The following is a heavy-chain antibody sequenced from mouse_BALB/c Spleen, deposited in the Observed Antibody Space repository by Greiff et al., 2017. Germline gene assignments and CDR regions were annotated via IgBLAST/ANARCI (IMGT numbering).Heavy chain of an antibody. Sequence: EVKLMESGGGLVKPGGSLKLSCAASGFTFSSYAMSWVRQSPEKGLEWVAEISSGGSYTYYPDTVTGRFTISRDNAKNTLYLEMSSLRSEDTAMYYCAREGDGYEGRIAYWGQGTLVTVSA. CDR3: AREGDGYEGRIAY. V-gene: IGHV5-9-4*01. D-gene: IGHD2-2*01. CDR2: ISSGGSYT. J-gene: IGHJ3*01. CDR1: GFTFSSYA.